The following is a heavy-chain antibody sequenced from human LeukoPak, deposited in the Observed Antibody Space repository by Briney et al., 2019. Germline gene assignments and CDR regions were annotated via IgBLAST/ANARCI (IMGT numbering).Heavy chain of an antibody. J-gene: IGHJ2*01. Sequence: PGGSLRLSCAASGFTFSSYAMSWVRQAPGKGLEWVSAISGSGGSTYHADSVKGRFTISRDNSKNTLYLQMNSLRAEDTAVYYCAKGFYNNDWYFDLWGRGTLVTVSS. D-gene: IGHD5-24*01. V-gene: IGHV3-23*01. CDR2: ISGSGGST. CDR3: AKGFYNNDWYFDL. CDR1: GFTFSSYA.